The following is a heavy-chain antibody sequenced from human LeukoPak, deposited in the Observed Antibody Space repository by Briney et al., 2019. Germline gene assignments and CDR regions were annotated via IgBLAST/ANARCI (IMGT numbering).Heavy chain of an antibody. V-gene: IGHV4-59*01. CDR1: GGFMTNLY. Sequence: TSETLSLTCSVSGGFMTNLYWTWIRQPPGKGLEWIGDIYDSGSTRYNTSLESRVTISVDTSKNQFSLKLSSVTAADTAVYYCAKGGSTNFYYGDVWGQGTTVTVSS. CDR2: IYDSGST. D-gene: IGHD2/OR15-2a*01. CDR3: AKGGSTNFYYGDV. J-gene: IGHJ6*02.